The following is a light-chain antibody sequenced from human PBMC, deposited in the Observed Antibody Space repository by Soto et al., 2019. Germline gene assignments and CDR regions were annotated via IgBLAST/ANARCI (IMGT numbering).Light chain of an antibody. Sequence: QSALTQPASVSGSPGQSITFSCTGTNSDVGSYDLVSWYQQHPGKAPKLMIYEGSKRPSGVSNRFSGSKSGNTASLTISGLQAEDEADYYCCSYAGGRTYVFGTGTKLTVL. CDR1: NSDVGSYDL. CDR3: CSYAGGRTYV. J-gene: IGLJ1*01. V-gene: IGLV2-23*01. CDR2: EGS.